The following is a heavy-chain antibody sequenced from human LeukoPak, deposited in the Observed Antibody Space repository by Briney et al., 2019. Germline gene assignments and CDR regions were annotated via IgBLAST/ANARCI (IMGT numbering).Heavy chain of an antibody. CDR1: GFTVSSNY. D-gene: IGHD6-19*01. J-gene: IGHJ4*02. CDR2: IKQDGSEK. CDR3: ARGSGYRSGWYY. Sequence: PGGSLRLSCAASGFTVSSNYMSWVRQAPGKGLEWVANIKQDGSEKYYVDSVKGRFTISRDNPKNSLYLQMNSLRAEDTAVYYCARGSGYRSGWYYWGQGTLVTVSS. V-gene: IGHV3-7*05.